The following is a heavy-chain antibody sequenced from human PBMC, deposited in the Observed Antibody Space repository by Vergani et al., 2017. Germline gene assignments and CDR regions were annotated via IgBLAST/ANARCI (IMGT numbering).Heavy chain of an antibody. CDR1: GGSISNDIHY. J-gene: IGHJ5*02. V-gene: IGHV4-39*01. CDR2: IHSSGKT. CDR3: ARLMIFGNIPDYFDP. D-gene: IGHD3/OR15-3a*01. Sequence: QLQLQESGPGLVQPSETLSLTCTVPGGSISNDIHYWGWVRQSPGQGLEHIASIHSSGKTYYQSSLKSRVTISLDTSQNQFSLRLTSVIAADTAVYFCARLMIFGNIPDYFDPWGQGTLVTVSS.